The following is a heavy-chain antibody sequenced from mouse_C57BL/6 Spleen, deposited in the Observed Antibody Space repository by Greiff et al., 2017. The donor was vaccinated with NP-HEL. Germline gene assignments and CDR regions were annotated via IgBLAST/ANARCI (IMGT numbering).Heavy chain of an antibody. Sequence: EVQLVESGTVLARPGASVKMSCKTSGHTFTSYWMHWVKQRPGQGLEWIGAIYPGNSDTSYNQKFKGKAKLTAVTSASTAYMELSSLTNEDSAVYYCTRSDYYGSSYIYWYFDVWGTGTTVTVSS. CDR3: TRSDYYGSSYIYWYFDV. D-gene: IGHD1-1*01. CDR1: GHTFTSYW. V-gene: IGHV1-5*01. J-gene: IGHJ1*03. CDR2: IYPGNSDT.